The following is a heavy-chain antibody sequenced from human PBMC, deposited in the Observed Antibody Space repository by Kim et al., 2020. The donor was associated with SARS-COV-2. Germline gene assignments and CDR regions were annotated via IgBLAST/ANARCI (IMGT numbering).Heavy chain of an antibody. J-gene: IGHJ5*02. V-gene: IGHV1-69*13. CDR1: GGTFSSYA. D-gene: IGHD6-19*01. CDR2: IIPIFGTA. CDR3: ARLFQYSSGWYDP. Sequence: SVKVSCKASGGTFSSYAISWVRQAPGQGLEWMGGIIPIFGTANYAQKFQGRVTITADESTSTAYMELSSLRSEDTAVYYCARLFQYSSGWYDPWGQGTLVTVSS.